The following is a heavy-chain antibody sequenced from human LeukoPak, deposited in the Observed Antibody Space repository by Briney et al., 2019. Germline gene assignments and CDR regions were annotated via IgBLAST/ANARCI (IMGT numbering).Heavy chain of an antibody. Sequence: PGGSLRLSCAASGFTFDDYAMPWVRQAPGKGLEWVSGISWNSGSIGYADSVKGRFTISRDNAKNSLYLQMNSLRAEDTALYYCAKGSGYDSAVYWYFDLWGRGTLVTVSS. D-gene: IGHD3-3*01. CDR1: GFTFDDYA. V-gene: IGHV3-9*01. J-gene: IGHJ2*01. CDR3: AKGSGYDSAVYWYFDL. CDR2: ISWNSGSI.